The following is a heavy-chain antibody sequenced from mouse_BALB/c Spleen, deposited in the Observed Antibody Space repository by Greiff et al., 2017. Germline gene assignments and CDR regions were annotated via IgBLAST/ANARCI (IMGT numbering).Heavy chain of an antibody. CDR2: ISSGGSYT. D-gene: IGHD2-1*01. CDR1: GFTFSSYA. CDR3: ARGGGNSLFAY. V-gene: IGHV5-9-4*01. J-gene: IGHJ3*01. Sequence: EVQLVESGGGLVKPGGSLKLSCAASGFTFSSYAMSWVRQSPEKRLEWVAEISSGGSYTYYPDTVTGRFTISRDNAKNTLYLEMSSLRSEDTAMYYCARGGGNSLFAYWGQGTLVTVSA.